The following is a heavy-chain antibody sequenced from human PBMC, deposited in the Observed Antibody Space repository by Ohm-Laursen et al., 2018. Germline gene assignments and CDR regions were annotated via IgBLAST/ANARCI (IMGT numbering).Heavy chain of an antibody. D-gene: IGHD3-3*01. CDR3: AKSTHDFWSGYPPDY. V-gene: IGHV3-9*01. Sequence: SLRLSCAAFGFTFDDYAMHWVRQAPGKGLEWVSGISWNSGSIGYADSVKGRFTISRDNAKNSLYLQMNSLRAEDTAVYYCAKSTHDFWSGYPPDYWGQGTLVTVSS. CDR2: ISWNSGSI. J-gene: IGHJ4*02. CDR1: GFTFDDYA.